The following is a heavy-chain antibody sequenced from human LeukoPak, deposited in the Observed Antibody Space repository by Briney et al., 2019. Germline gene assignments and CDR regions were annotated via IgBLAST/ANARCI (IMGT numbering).Heavy chain of an antibody. V-gene: IGHV3-30*18. CDR3: AKDRYGDYYFDY. CDR2: VSYDGTNK. CDR1: GFTFSSYA. D-gene: IGHD4-17*01. Sequence: GGSLRLSCTASGFTFSSYAMNWVRQAPGKGLEWVAVVSYDGTNKYYADSVKGRFTISRDNSKNTLYLQMSSLRTEDTGVYYCAKDRYGDYYFDYWGRGTLVTVSS. J-gene: IGHJ4*02.